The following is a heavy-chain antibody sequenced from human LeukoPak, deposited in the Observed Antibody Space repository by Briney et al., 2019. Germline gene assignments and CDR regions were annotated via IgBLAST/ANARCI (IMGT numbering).Heavy chain of an antibody. CDR2: INQDGSEK. V-gene: IGHV3-7*03. D-gene: IGHD2-15*01. J-gene: IGHJ4*02. Sequence: GGPLRLSCVLCDHIFYRFCMIWPRGAPGKGVVGVHNINQDGSEKYNVDSVKGRFTISRDNANNSLYLQMNCLRVEDTAVYYCARDGGYCSGGTCYSTHWGQGALVTVSS. CDR3: ARDGGYCSGGTCYSTH. CDR1: DHIFYRFC.